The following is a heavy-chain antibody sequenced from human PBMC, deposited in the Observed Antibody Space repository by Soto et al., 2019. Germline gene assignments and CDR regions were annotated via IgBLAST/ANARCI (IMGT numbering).Heavy chain of an antibody. V-gene: IGHV3-23*01. J-gene: IGHJ6*02. CDR3: AKEAVAGPYYYYYGMDV. Sequence: ESGGGLVQPGGSLRLSCAASGFSFSSYAMSWVRQAPGKGLEWVSGISGSGGSTYYADSVKGRFTISRDKSKNTLYLQINSLRAEDTAVYYCAKEAVAGPYYYYYGMDVWGQGTTVTVSS. CDR1: GFSFSSYA. CDR2: ISGSGGST. D-gene: IGHD6-19*01.